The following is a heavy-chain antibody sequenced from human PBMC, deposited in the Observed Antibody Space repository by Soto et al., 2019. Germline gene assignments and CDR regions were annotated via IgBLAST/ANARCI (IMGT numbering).Heavy chain of an antibody. CDR1: GFTFSSYG. J-gene: IGHJ6*02. CDR2: IWYDGSNK. Sequence: HPGGSLRLSCAASGFTFSSYGMHWVRQAPGKGLEWVAVIWYDGSNKYYADSVKGRFTISRDNSKNTLYLQMNSLRAEDTAVYYCARDAYYYDSSGYYPPDDYYYYYGMDVWGQGTTVTVSS. CDR3: ARDAYYYDSSGYYPPDDYYYYYGMDV. V-gene: IGHV3-33*01. D-gene: IGHD3-22*01.